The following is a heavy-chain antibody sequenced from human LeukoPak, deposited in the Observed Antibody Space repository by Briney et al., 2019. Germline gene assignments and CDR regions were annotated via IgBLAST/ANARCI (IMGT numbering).Heavy chain of an antibody. D-gene: IGHD3-22*01. Sequence: GASVKVSCKASGYTFTGYYMHWVRQAPGQGLEWMGRINPNSGGTNYAQKFQGRVTVTRDTSISTAYMELSRLRSDDTAVYYCARGNDYYDSSGYIDYWGQGTLVTVSS. CDR2: INPNSGGT. J-gene: IGHJ4*02. CDR3: ARGNDYYDSSGYIDY. V-gene: IGHV1-2*06. CDR1: GYTFTGYY.